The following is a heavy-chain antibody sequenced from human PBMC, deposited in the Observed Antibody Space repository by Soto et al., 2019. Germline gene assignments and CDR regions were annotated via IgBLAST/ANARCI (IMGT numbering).Heavy chain of an antibody. D-gene: IGHD6-6*01. CDR3: ARRLVRSSSYLDY. CDR2: IKQDGSEK. V-gene: IGHV3-7*05. Sequence: GGSLRLSCAASGFTFSSYWMSWVRQAPGKGLEWVANIKQDGSEKYYVDSVKGRFTISRDNAKNSLYLQMNSLRAEDTAVYYCARRLVRSSSYLDYWGQGTLVTVSS. J-gene: IGHJ4*02. CDR1: GFTFSSYW.